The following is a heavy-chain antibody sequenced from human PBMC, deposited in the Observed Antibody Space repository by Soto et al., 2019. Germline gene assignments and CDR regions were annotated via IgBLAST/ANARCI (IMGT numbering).Heavy chain of an antibody. Sequence: GGSLRLSCAASGFTFDDYAMHWVRQAPGKGLELVSGISWNSGSIGYADSVKGRFTISRDNAKNSLYLQMNSLRAEDTALYYCAKDTRIDSYSSGWYYYFDYWGQGTLDTVSS. J-gene: IGHJ4*02. D-gene: IGHD6-19*01. CDR2: ISWNSGSI. V-gene: IGHV3-9*01. CDR1: GFTFDDYA. CDR3: AKDTRIDSYSSGWYYYFDY.